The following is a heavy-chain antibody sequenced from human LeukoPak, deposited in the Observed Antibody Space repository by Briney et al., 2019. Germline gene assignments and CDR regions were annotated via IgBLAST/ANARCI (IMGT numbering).Heavy chain of an antibody. CDR3: AKDSKGCGGDCYSDY. V-gene: IGHV3-23*01. CDR1: GFTFSAYG. CDR2: ITYSSGNT. Sequence: PGGSLSLSCAASGFTFSAYGMSWFRQAPGKGLEWVSAITYSSGNTYYADSVKGRFTIFRDNSKNTLYLQMNRLRAEDTALYYCAKDSKGCGGDCYSDYWGQGALVTVSS. D-gene: IGHD2-21*02. J-gene: IGHJ4*02.